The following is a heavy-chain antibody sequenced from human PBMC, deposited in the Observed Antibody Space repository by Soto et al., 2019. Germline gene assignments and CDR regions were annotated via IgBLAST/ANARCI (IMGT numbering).Heavy chain of an antibody. Sequence: PSETLSLTCAVYGGSLSGYYWSWIRQPPGKGLEWIGEINHSGSTNYNPSLKSRVTISVDTSKNQFSLKLSSVTAADTAVYYCARSWKDIVVVPAAIRLSGWFDPWGQGTLVTVSS. J-gene: IGHJ5*02. CDR1: GGSLSGYY. D-gene: IGHD2-2*01. V-gene: IGHV4-34*01. CDR3: ARSWKDIVVVPAAIRLSGWFDP. CDR2: INHSGST.